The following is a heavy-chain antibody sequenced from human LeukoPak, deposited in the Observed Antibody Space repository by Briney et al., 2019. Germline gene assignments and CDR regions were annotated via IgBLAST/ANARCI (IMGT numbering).Heavy chain of an antibody. CDR3: AKIWQLARDFDY. Sequence: GGSLRLSCAASGFTFSSYGMHWVRQAPGKGLEWVAFIRYDGSNKYYADSVKGRFTISRDNSKNTLYLQMNSLRAEDTAVYYCAKIWQLARDFDYWGQGTLVTVSS. CDR2: IRYDGSNK. J-gene: IGHJ4*02. D-gene: IGHD6-6*01. V-gene: IGHV3-30*02. CDR1: GFTFSSYG.